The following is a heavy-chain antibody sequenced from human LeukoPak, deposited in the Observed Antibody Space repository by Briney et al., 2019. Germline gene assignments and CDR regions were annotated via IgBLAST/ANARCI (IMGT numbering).Heavy chain of an antibody. CDR1: GGTFSSYA. CDR2: IIPIFGTA. J-gene: IGHJ6*02. CDR3: ATPAPTIFGVVAYYYGMDV. D-gene: IGHD3-3*01. V-gene: IGHV1-69*13. Sequence: ASVKVSCKASGGTFSSYAISWVRQAPGQGLKWRGGIIPIFGTANYAQKFQGRVTITADESTSTAYMELSSLRSEDTAAYYCATPAPTIFGVVAYYYGMDVWGQGTTVTVSS.